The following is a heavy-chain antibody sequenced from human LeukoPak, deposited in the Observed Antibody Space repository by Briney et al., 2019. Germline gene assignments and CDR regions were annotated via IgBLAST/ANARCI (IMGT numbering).Heavy chain of an antibody. CDR2: IYYSGST. Sequence: SETLSLTCSVSGVSISSYYWSWIRQPPGKGLEWIGYIYYSGSTNDNPSLKSRVTISVDTSKNQFSLKLGSVTAAYTAMYYCARHGVGIVGATYFDYWGQGTLVTVSS. V-gene: IGHV4-59*08. CDR3: ARHGVGIVGATYFDY. J-gene: IGHJ4*02. D-gene: IGHD1-26*01. CDR1: GVSISSYY.